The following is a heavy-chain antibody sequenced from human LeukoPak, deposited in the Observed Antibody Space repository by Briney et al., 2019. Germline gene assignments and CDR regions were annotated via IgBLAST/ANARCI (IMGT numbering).Heavy chain of an antibody. CDR3: ARSGREQQLLFDY. CDR1: GFTFSSYW. D-gene: IGHD6-13*01. Sequence: GGSLRLSCAASGFTFSSYWMTWVRQVPGKGLEWVSVIYSDGSTYYADSVRGRFTISRDNSKNTVSLQMNSLRAEDTAIYYCARSGREQQLLFDYWGQGTLVTVSS. CDR2: IYSDGST. J-gene: IGHJ4*02. V-gene: IGHV3-53*01.